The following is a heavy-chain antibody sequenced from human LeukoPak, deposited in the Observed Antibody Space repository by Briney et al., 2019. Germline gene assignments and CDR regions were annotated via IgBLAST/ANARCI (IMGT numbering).Heavy chain of an antibody. D-gene: IGHD3-10*01. V-gene: IGHV4-34*01. CDR3: ARDRITMVRGASY. CDR2: INHSGST. J-gene: IGHJ4*02. CDR1: GGSIGSYY. Sequence: SETLSLTCTVSGGSIGSYYWSWMRQPPGKGLEWIGEINHSGSTNYNPSLKSRVTISVDTSKNQFSLKLSSVTAADTAVYYCARDRITMVRGASYWGQGTLVTVSS.